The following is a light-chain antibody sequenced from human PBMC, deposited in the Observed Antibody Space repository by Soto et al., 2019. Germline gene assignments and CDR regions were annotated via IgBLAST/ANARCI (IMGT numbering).Light chain of an antibody. CDR2: GAS. V-gene: IGKV3-20*01. Sequence: EIELTQSPGTLSLSPGKRATLSCRASQSVSSSYLAWYKQKPGQAPRLLIYGASSRATGIPDRFSGSGSATDFTLTISRLEPEDFAVYYCQQYGSSPHTFGQGTKVDMK. CDR3: QQYGSSPHT. CDR1: QSVSSSY. J-gene: IGKJ2*01.